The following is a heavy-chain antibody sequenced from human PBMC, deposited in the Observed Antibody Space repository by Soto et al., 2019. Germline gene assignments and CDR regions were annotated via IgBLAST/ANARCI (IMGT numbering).Heavy chain of an antibody. Sequence: SETLSLTCTVSGGSISSSSYYWGWIRQPPGKGLEWIGSIYYSGSTYYNPSLKSRVTISVDTSKNQFSLKLSSVTAADTAVYYCATPRTPGSFYDYWGQGTLVTVSS. CDR1: GGSISSSSYY. V-gene: IGHV4-39*01. J-gene: IGHJ4*02. CDR3: ATPRTPGSFYDY. CDR2: IYYSGST.